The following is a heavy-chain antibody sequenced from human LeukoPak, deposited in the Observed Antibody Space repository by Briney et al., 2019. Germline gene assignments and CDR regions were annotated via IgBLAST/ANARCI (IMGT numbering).Heavy chain of an antibody. CDR3: VRNKLGHFDVFDF. V-gene: IGHV4-59*01. Sequence: PSETLSLTCTVSGGSISGYYWSWIRQPPGKGLEWIGYIYYSGSINYNSSLKSRVAISVDTSRNQFSLKLSSMAAADTAVYYCVRNKLGHFDVFDFWGQGTMVTVSS. J-gene: IGHJ3*01. D-gene: IGHD1/OR15-1a*01. CDR1: GGSISGYY. CDR2: IYYSGSI.